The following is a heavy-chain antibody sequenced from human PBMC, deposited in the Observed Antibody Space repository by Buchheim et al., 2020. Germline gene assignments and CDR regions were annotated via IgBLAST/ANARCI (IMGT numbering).Heavy chain of an antibody. CDR2: VLYDGSKQ. CDR1: GFSFNVYA. V-gene: IGHV3-33*05. CDR3: ARAIYCPNDVCSVENFDS. J-gene: IGHJ4*02. Sequence: QVQLVESGGGVVQPGGSLRLSCAASGFSFNVYAMHWVRQAPGKGLEWVTSVLYDGSKQYYADSVKGRFTISRDNSKNTLFLQMNSLGSEDTAIYYCARAIYCPNDVCSVENFDSWGQGTL. D-gene: IGHD2-8*01.